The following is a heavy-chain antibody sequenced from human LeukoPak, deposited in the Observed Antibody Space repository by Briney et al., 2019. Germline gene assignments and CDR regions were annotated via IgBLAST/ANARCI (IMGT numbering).Heavy chain of an antibody. V-gene: IGHV3-23*01. CDR2: ISSSGVST. D-gene: IGHD3-10*01. J-gene: IGHJ6*02. Sequence: GGSLRLSCAAPRFTFINYAMSWVSQDPGKGLEWVSTISSSGVSTYYADSVRGRFTISRESTKNTLYLQMNRLRAEDTAVYYCAKSGEYDYQYGMDVWGQGTTVTVS. CDR3: AKSGEYDYQYGMDV. CDR1: RFTFINYA.